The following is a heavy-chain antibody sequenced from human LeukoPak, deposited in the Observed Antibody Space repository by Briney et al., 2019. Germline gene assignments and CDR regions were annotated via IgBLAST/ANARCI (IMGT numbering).Heavy chain of an antibody. Sequence: GGSLRLSCAASGFTFSSYAMSWVRQAPGKGLEWVSAITSGGGSTYYADSVKGRFTISRDNSKNTLYLQKNSLRAEDTAVYYCAKGSSSGWPYYFEYWGQGTLVTVSS. D-gene: IGHD6-19*01. J-gene: IGHJ4*02. CDR3: AKGSSSGWPYYFEY. CDR1: GFTFSSYA. V-gene: IGHV3-23*01. CDR2: ITSGGGST.